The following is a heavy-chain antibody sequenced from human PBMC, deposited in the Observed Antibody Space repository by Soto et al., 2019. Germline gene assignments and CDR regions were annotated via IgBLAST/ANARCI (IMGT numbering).Heavy chain of an antibody. V-gene: IGHV1-18*01. J-gene: IGHJ4*02. D-gene: IGHD4-17*01. CDR3: ARPFGDYGDYAWSLRY. CDR1: GYTFSGYA. CDR2: ISAYNGNT. Sequence: QVQLVQSGAEVKKPGASVKVSCKASGYTFSGYAMGWVRQAPGQGLKWMGWISAYNGNTDYAQKFQGRVTMTTDTSTSTAYMELRSLTSDDPAVYYCARPFGDYGDYAWSLRYWGQGTLVTVSS.